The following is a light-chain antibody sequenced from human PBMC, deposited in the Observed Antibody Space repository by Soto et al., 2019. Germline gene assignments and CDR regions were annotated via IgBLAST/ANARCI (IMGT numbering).Light chain of an antibody. CDR1: SSNIGAGYD. CDR2: GNS. CDR3: QSYDSSLSGFYV. Sequence: QSVLTQPPSVSGAPGQRVTISCTGSSSNIGAGYDVHWYQQLPGTAPKLLIYGNSNRPSGVPDRVSGSKSGTSASLAITGLQAEDEDDYYCQSYDSSLSGFYVFGTGTKLTVL. J-gene: IGLJ1*01. V-gene: IGLV1-40*01.